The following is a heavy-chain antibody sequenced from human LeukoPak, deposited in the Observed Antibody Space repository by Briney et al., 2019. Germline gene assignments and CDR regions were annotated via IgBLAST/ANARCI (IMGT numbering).Heavy chain of an antibody. Sequence: PGGSLRLSCAASGFTVSSNYMSWVRQAPGRGLEWVSVIYSGGSTYYADSVKGRFTISRDNSKNTLYLQMNSLRAEDTAVYYCARVHSYDTPNAANWFDPWGQGTLVTVSS. V-gene: IGHV3-53*01. CDR1: GFTVSSNY. CDR3: ARVHSYDTPNAANWFDP. CDR2: IYSGGST. D-gene: IGHD5-18*01. J-gene: IGHJ5*02.